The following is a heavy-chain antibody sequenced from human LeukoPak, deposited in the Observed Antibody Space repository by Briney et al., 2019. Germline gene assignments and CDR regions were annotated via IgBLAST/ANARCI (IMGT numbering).Heavy chain of an antibody. CDR1: GFTFSSYG. V-gene: IGHV3-23*01. J-gene: IGHJ4*02. CDR2: ISGSGGST. D-gene: IGHD6-19*01. Sequence: GGTLRLSCAASGFTFSSYGMSWVRQAPGKGLEWVSAISGSGGSTYYADSVKGRFTISRDNSKNTPYLQMNSLRAEDTAVYYCAKGGIYSSGWYYFDYWGQGTLVTVSS. CDR3: AKGGIYSSGWYYFDY.